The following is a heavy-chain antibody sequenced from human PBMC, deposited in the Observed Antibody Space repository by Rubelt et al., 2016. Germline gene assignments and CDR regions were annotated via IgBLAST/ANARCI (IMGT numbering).Heavy chain of an antibody. CDR3: ATELVGSCCEFQY. D-gene: IGHD2-8*02. V-gene: IGHV3-33*08. CDR2: LWFDGTTH. Sequence: VELVDSGGGLVQPGGSLRLSCAASGFTFSTYAMHWVRQAPGKGLEWLALLWFDGTTHFDADSVKGRFTVSRDNSKDTLYLQMSNLRADDTAVYYCATELVGSCCEFQYWGQGTLVTVSS. J-gene: IGHJ4*02. CDR1: GFTFSTYA.